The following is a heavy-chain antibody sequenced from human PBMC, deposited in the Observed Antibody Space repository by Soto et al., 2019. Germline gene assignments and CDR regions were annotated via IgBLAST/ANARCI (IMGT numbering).Heavy chain of an antibody. V-gene: IGHV3-48*02. CDR2: ISTGGSTI. Sequence: GGSLRLSCSASGFTFSNYNMNWARQAPGKGLEWVSYISTGGSTIYYADSVKGRFTISRDNAKNSLYLQMHSLRDEDTAVYYFAGYWNYESLYYMDVWGQGTTVTISS. J-gene: IGHJ6*03. CDR1: GFTFSNYN. CDR3: AGYWNYESLYYMDV. D-gene: IGHD1-7*01.